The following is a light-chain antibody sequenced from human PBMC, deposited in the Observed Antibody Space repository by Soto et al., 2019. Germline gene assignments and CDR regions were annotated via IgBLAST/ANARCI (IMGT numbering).Light chain of an antibody. CDR3: QQYGGSPRT. Sequence: IVLTPSPCTLSLSPGARATLSCRASQSVSSSYLAWYQQKPGQAPRLLIYGASSRATGIPDRFSGSGSGTDFTLTIARLEPEDFAVYYCQQYGGSPRTFGQGTRLEIK. CDR1: QSVSSSY. CDR2: GAS. J-gene: IGKJ5*01. V-gene: IGKV3-20*01.